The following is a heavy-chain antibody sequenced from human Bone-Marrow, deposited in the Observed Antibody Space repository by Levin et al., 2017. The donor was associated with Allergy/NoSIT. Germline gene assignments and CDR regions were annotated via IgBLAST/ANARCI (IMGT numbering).Heavy chain of an antibody. CDR2: IKSKYEGEIR. Sequence: PGGSLRLSCAASGFTFTNAWMNWVRQAPGKGLEWVGRIKSKYEGEIRDHAASVKGRFTISRDDSKNTLFLEMNSLKSEDTGVYYCATTNCKFWSGYGPYDMDVWGQGTTVTVSS. D-gene: IGHD3-3*01. J-gene: IGHJ6*02. V-gene: IGHV3-15*01. CDR3: ATTNCKFWSGYGPYDMDV. CDR1: GFTFTNAW.